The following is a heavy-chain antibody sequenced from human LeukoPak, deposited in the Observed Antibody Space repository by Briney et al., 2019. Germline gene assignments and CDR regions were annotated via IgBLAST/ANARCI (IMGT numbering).Heavy chain of an antibody. J-gene: IGHJ3*02. Sequence: SETLSLTCTVSGGSISSYYWSWIRQPPGKGLEWIGYIYYSGSTNYNPSLKSRVTISVDTSKNQFSLKLSSVTAADTAVYYCARDGSRLAERGAFDIWGQGTMVTVSS. CDR2: IYYSGST. D-gene: IGHD2-15*01. CDR1: GGSISSYY. V-gene: IGHV4-59*01. CDR3: ARDGSRLAERGAFDI.